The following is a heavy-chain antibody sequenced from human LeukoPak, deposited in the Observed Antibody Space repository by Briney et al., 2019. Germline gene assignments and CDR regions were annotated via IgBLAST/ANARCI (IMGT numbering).Heavy chain of an antibody. CDR2: IYPGDSDT. D-gene: IGHD3-22*01. J-gene: IGHJ3*02. V-gene: IGHV5-51*01. Sequence: GESLKISCKGSGYSFTSYWIGWVRQMPGKGLEWMGIIYPGDSDTRYSPSFQGQVTISADKSISTAYLQWSSLKASDTAMYYCARHKRFGFDYYDSSGYSIDAFDIWGQGTMVTVSS. CDR1: GYSFTSYW. CDR3: ARHKRFGFDYYDSSGYSIDAFDI.